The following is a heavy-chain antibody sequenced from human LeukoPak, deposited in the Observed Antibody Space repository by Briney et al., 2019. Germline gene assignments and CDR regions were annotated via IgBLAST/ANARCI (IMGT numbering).Heavy chain of an antibody. V-gene: IGHV3-21*01. CDR3: EKDADTADFATYLDY. D-gene: IGHD1-26*01. CDR1: GFTFSTST. CDR2: IISSSSNI. J-gene: IGHJ4*02. Sequence: GQALKISCAASGFTFSTSTMNWVRQAPVKGLEWGSSIISSSSNIYYADAVRGRITISRDTDNNSLYLQMNRLRAEDTAEYYCEKDADTADFATYLDYWGQGTLVIISS.